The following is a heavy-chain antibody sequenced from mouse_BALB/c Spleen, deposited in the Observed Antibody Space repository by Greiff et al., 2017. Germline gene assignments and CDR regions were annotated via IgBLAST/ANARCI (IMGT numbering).Heavy chain of an antibody. V-gene: IGHV1-4*01. CDR1: GYTFTSYW. J-gene: IGHJ2*01. CDR2: INPSTGYT. CDR3: ARFDY. Sequence: VKLMESGTVLARPGASVKMSCKASGYTFTSYWMHWVKQRPGQGLEWIGYINPSTGYTEYNQKFKDKATLTADKSSSTAYMQLSSLTSEDSAVYYCARFDYWGQGTTLTVSS.